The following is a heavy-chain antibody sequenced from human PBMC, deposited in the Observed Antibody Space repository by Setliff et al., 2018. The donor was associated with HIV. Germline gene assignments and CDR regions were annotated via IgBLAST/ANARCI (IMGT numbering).Heavy chain of an antibody. D-gene: IGHD1-26*01. CDR3: ARPTNIDTLYYGSQTFYMYYYGLDV. J-gene: IGHJ6*02. CDR2: IGTAGDT. CDR1: FSSYD. Sequence: FSSYDMHWVRQATGKGLEWVSAIGTAGDTYYPGSVKGRFTISRENAKNSLYLQMNSLRADDTAVYFCARPTNIDTLYYGSQTFYMYYYGLDVWGQGTTVTVSS. V-gene: IGHV3-13*01.